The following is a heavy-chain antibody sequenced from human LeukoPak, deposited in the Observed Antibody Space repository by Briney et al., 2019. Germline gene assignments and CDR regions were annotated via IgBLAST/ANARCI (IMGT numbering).Heavy chain of an antibody. V-gene: IGHV3-9*01. CDR1: GFTFDDYA. J-gene: IGHJ6*02. CDR2: ISWNSGSI. CDR3: ARVRRSAKNYYGMDV. Sequence: GRSLRLSCAASGFTFDDYAMHWVRQAPGKGLEWVSGISWNSGSIGYADSVKGRFTISRDNAKNSLYLQMNSLRAEDTALYYCARVRRSAKNYYGMDVWGQGSTVTVSS.